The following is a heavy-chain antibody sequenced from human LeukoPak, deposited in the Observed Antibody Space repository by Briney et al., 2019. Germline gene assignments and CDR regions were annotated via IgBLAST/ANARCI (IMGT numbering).Heavy chain of an antibody. V-gene: IGHV4-39*07. J-gene: IGHJ6*03. Sequence: SETLSLTCTVSGGSISSSSYYWGWIRQPPGKGLEWIGSIYYSGSTYYNPSLKSRVTISVDTSKNQFSLKLSSVTAADTAVYYCARGPSLLLDTVYMDVWGKGTTVTVSS. CDR1: GGSISSSSYY. D-gene: IGHD1-1*01. CDR2: IYYSGST. CDR3: ARGPSLLLDTVYMDV.